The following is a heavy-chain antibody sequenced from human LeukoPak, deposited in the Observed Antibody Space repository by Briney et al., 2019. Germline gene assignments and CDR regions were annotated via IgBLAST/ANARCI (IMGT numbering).Heavy chain of an antibody. J-gene: IGHJ5*02. CDR3: AKAHSGYCSSTSCLHWLDP. Sequence: GGSLRLSCAASGFTFSSYAMSWVRQAPGKGLEWVSAISGSGGSTYYADSVKGRFTISRDNSKNTLYLQMNSLRAEDTAVYYCAKAHSGYCSSTSCLHWLDPWGQGTLVTVSS. V-gene: IGHV3-23*01. D-gene: IGHD2-2*01. CDR1: GFTFSSYA. CDR2: ISGSGGST.